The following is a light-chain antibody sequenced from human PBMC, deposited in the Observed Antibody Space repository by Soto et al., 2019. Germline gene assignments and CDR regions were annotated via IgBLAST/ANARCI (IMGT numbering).Light chain of an antibody. Sequence: EIVMTQSPATLSVSPGGSATLSCRASQHVSSNFAWYRQKPGQAPTLLIYRASTRATGIPARFSGSASGTEFTLTISSRQCEYVAVDYCQKYNNWAYTFGQGTKFEIK. CDR1: QHVSSN. V-gene: IGKV3-15*01. CDR3: QKYNNWAYT. CDR2: RAS. J-gene: IGKJ2*01.